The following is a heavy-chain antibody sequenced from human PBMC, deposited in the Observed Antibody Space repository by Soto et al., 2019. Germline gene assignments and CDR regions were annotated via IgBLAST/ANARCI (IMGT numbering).Heavy chain of an antibody. CDR1: GYTFTSYG. D-gene: IGHD2-2*01. J-gene: IGHJ6*02. CDR3: ARRQGSTSFIAAYYYGMDV. V-gene: IGHV1-18*01. Sequence: GASVKGSCKASGYTFTSYGIRWVRQAPGQGLEWMGWISAYNGNTNYAQKLQGRVTMTTDTSTSTAYMELRSLRSDDTAVYYCARRQGSTSFIAAYYYGMDVWGQGTTVT. CDR2: ISAYNGNT.